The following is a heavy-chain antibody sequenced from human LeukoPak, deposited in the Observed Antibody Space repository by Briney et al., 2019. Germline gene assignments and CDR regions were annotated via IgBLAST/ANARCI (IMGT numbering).Heavy chain of an antibody. J-gene: IGHJ4*02. V-gene: IGHV3-30*18. D-gene: IGHD2-15*01. CDR3: AKVGYCSGGSCYNLYYFDY. CDR2: ISYDGSNK. CDR1: GFTFSSYG. Sequence: GGSLRLSCAASGFTFSSYGMHWVRQAPGKGLEWVAVISYDGSNKYYADSVKGRFTISRDNSKNTLYLQMNSLRAEDTAVYYCAKVGYCSGGSCYNLYYFDYWGQGTLVTVSS.